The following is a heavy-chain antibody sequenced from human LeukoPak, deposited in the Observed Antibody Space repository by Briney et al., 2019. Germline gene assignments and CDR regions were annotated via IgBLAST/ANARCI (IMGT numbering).Heavy chain of an antibody. Sequence: SETLSLTCTVSGGSISSYYWSWIRQPPGKGLEWIGYIYYSGSTNYNPSLKSRVTISVDTSKNQFSLKLSFVTAADTAVYYCALSGSHEGWFDPWGQGTLVTVSS. D-gene: IGHD1-26*01. CDR3: ALSGSHEGWFDP. V-gene: IGHV4-59*01. CDR2: IYYSGST. CDR1: GGSISSYY. J-gene: IGHJ5*02.